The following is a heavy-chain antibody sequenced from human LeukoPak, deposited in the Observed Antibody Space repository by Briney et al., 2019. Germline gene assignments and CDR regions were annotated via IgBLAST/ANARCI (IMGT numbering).Heavy chain of an antibody. V-gene: IGHV4-39*01. CDR1: RGSITNSRCY. Sequence: PSETLSLTCAVSRGSITNSRCYWGWIRQSPGKGLEWIGGIYYTGITYYSPSLNSRITISMDTSKKQFSLRLASVTAADTAVYYCARRAVVPAAVSYFDNWGQGTLVTVSS. CDR2: IYYTGIT. J-gene: IGHJ4*02. D-gene: IGHD2-2*01. CDR3: ARRAVVPAAVSYFDN.